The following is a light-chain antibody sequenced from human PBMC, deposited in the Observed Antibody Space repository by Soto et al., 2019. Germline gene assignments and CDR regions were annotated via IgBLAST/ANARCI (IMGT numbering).Light chain of an antibody. J-gene: IGKJ5*01. V-gene: IGKV3-20*01. CDR3: QQYGSSPLST. CDR2: GVS. CDR1: QRLSASD. Sequence: DIVLTQSPGTLSLSPGQRATLSCRASQRLSASDIAWYQQKPGQAPKFLIYGVSSRATGIPDRFSGSGSGTDFTLAISRLEPEDFAMYHCQQYGSSPLSTVXQGTRLESK.